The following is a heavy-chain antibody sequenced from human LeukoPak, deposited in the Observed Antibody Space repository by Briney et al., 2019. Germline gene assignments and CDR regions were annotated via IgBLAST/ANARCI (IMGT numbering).Heavy chain of an antibody. D-gene: IGHD3-10*01. CDR3: ARAVYGSGSYYLWFDP. CDR2: INPNSGGT. J-gene: IGHJ5*02. V-gene: IGHV1-2*02. CDR1: GYTFTSYY. Sequence: ASVKVSCKASGYTFTSYYMHWVRQAPGQGLEWMGWINPNSGGTNYAQKFQGRVTMTRDTSISTAYMELSSLRSEDTAVYYCARAVYGSGSYYLWFDPWGQGTLVTVSS.